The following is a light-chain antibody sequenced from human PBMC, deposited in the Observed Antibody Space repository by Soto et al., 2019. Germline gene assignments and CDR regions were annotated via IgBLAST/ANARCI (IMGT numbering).Light chain of an antibody. CDR1: QDISSS. CDR2: AAS. J-gene: IGKJ1*01. V-gene: IGKV1-39*01. Sequence: DIQMTQSPSSLPASIGDRVTISYRASQDISSSLNWYQHKSGKAPKLLIYAASGLHSGVPSRFSGSGSGTDFPLTISSLQPEDFETYYCQQGYVTPWAFGQGTMV. CDR3: QQGYVTPWA.